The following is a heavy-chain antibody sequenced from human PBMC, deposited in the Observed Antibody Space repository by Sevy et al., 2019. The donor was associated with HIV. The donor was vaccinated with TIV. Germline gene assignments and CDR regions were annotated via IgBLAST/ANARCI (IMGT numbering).Heavy chain of an antibody. D-gene: IGHD2-2*01. J-gene: IGHJ6*02. CDR1: HYTFSSYT. V-gene: IGHV3-23*01. CDR2: ISRSGGST. CDR3: AKVDVVVPVADYGMDV. Sequence: GGSLRLSCAASHYTFSSYTMHWVRQAPGKGLEWVSSISRSGGSTYYADSVKGRFTISRDNSKNTLYLQMNSLRAEDTAVYYCAKVDVVVPVADYGMDVWGQGTTVTVSS.